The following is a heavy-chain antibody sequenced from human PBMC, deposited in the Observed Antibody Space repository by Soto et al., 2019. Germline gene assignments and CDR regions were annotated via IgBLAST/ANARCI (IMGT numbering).Heavy chain of an antibody. CDR1: GCSISSYY. V-gene: IGHV4-59*01. CDR2: IYYSGST. J-gene: IGHJ4*02. Sequence: SETLSLTCTVSGCSISSYYWSWIRQPPGKGLEWIGYIYYSGSTNYNPSLKSRVTISVDTSKNQFSLKLSSVTAADTAVYYCGRPGPGYYEILPALFDYGGKGTLVTVSS. D-gene: IGHD3-9*01. CDR3: GRPGPGYYEILPALFDY.